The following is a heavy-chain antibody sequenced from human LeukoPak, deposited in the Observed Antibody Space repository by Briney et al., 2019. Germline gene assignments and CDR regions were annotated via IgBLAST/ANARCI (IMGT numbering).Heavy chain of an antibody. CDR2: IDYGGST. CDR1: GGSISSGGYY. Sequence: SETLSLTCTVSGGSISSGGYYWSWSRQDQGKGREGIGYIDYGGSTDYNPSLKRRVTISVDTPKNQFSLKLSSVTAADTAVYYCARAPGYCSSTSCLRGYFDYWGQGTLVTVSS. CDR3: ARAPGYCSSTSCLRGYFDY. J-gene: IGHJ4*02. V-gene: IGHV4-31*03. D-gene: IGHD2-2*01.